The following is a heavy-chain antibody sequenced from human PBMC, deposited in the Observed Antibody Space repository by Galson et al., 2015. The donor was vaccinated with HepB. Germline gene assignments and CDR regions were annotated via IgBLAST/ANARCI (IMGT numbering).Heavy chain of an antibody. CDR1: GGSFSGYY. CDR2: INHSGGT. V-gene: IGHV4-34*01. Sequence: SETLSLTCAVYGGSFSGYYWSWIRQPPGKGLEWIGEINHSGGTNYNPSLKSRVTISVDTSKNQFSLKLSSVTAADTAVYYCARLGFRNYDILTGYYSSPGGSYGMDVWGQGTAVTVSS. CDR3: ARLGFRNYDILTGYYSSPGGSYGMDV. D-gene: IGHD3-9*01. J-gene: IGHJ6*02.